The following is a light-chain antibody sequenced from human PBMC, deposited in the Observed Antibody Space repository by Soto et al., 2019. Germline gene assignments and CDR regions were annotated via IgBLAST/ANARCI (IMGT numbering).Light chain of an antibody. CDR2: GAS. J-gene: IGKJ1*01. CDR1: QSVSSN. Sequence: EIVMTQSPATLSVSPGERATLSCRASQSVSSNLAWYQQKPGQAPRLLIYGASTRATGIPARFSGSGSGTEFTQTISSPPSEDSAVYYRQQYNNWPPWTLGQGTKVEIK. V-gene: IGKV3-15*01. CDR3: QQYNNWPPWT.